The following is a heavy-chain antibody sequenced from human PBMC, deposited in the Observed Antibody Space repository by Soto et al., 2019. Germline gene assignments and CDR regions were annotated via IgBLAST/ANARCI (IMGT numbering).Heavy chain of an antibody. V-gene: IGHV1-58*01. CDR3: AAVAVYSSSWYAN. CDR1: GFTFTSSA. D-gene: IGHD6-13*01. CDR2: IVVGSGNT. J-gene: IGHJ4*02. Sequence: SVKVSCKASGFTFTSSAVQWVRQARGQRLEWIGWIVVGSGNTNYAQKFQERVTITRDMSTSTAYMELSSLRSEDTAVYYCAAVAVYSSSWYANWGQGTLVTVSS.